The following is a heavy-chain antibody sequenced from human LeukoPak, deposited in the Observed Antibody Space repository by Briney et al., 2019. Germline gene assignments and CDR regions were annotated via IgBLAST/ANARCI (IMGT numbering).Heavy chain of an antibody. V-gene: IGHV3-7*01. Sequence: PSETLSLTCAVSGGSISSSNWWSWVRQPPGKGLEWVSFIKKDESEKWYVDSVKGRFIISRDNSKNTLYLQMNSLSAEDTAVYYCVRDVLLAVGDTLDIWGQGTMVTVS. CDR2: IKKDESEK. J-gene: IGHJ3*02. D-gene: IGHD5/OR15-5a*01. CDR3: VRDVLLAVGDTLDI. CDR1: GGSISSSNW.